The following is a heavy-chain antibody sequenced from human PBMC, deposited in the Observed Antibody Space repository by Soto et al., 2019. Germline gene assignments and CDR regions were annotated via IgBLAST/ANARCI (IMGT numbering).Heavy chain of an antibody. CDR1: GFSFSSYG. CDR2: IWYDGSNK. V-gene: IGHV3-33*01. Sequence: QVQLVESGGGVVQSGRSLRLSCAASGFSFSSYGMHWVRQAPDKGLEWVAVIWYDGSNKYYADSVKGRFTISRDNSKNTLYLLMNSLRAEDTAVYYCARDGSGDRHAFDIWGQGTMVTVSS. J-gene: IGHJ3*02. CDR3: ARDGSGDRHAFDI. D-gene: IGHD3-10*01.